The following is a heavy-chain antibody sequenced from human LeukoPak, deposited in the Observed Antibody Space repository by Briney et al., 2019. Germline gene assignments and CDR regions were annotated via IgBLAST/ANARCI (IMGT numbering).Heavy chain of an antibody. CDR3: ARQRDTASVGAFDI. CDR2: IHFSGTT. J-gene: IGHJ3*02. V-gene: IGHV4-39*01. D-gene: IGHD5-18*01. CDR1: GGSIRSNTNFWGWNSSNY. Sequence: SETLSLTCAVYGGSIRSNTNFWGWNSSNYWGWIRQPPGKGLEWIGSIHFSGTTYYNPSLQSRLTISVDASKNQFSLKVTSVTATDTALYYCARQRDTASVGAFDIWGQGTMVTVSS.